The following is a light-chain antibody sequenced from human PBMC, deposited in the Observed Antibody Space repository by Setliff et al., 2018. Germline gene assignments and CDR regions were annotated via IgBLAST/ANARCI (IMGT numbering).Light chain of an antibody. Sequence: QSALAQPASVSGSPGQSITISCTGTSSDVGLYNLVSWYQQHPGKAPKLIIFDVTKRPSGVADRFSVSKSGNTSSLTISGLRAEDEANYLCSSYTNNSTTIFGGGTKVTVL. CDR2: DVT. CDR3: SSYTNNSTTI. CDR1: SSDVGLYNL. V-gene: IGLV2-14*02. J-gene: IGLJ2*01.